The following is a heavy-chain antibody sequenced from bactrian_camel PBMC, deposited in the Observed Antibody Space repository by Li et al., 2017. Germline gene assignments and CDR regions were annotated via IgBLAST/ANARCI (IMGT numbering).Heavy chain of an antibody. CDR2: INNGGSST. V-gene: IGHV3S1*01. J-gene: IGHJ6*01. CDR3: AKGPSYYSEWDA. D-gene: IGHD4*01. Sequence: HVQLVESGGGLVEPGGSLRLSCAASGFTFSIYSMSWVRQAPGKGLEWVSSINNGGSSTYYRDSVKGRFTISRDNAKNTLHLQLIRLKPEDTAIYYCAKGPSYYSEWDAWGQGTQVTVS. CDR1: GFTFSIYS.